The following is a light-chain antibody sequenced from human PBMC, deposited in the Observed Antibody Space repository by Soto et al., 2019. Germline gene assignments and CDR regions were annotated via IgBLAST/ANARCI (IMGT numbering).Light chain of an antibody. J-gene: IGKJ5*01. Sequence: ELVLTQSPGTLSLSPGERATLSCRASQSVSSSYLAWYQHKPGQAPRLLIYGASRRATGIPDRFSGNGSGTDFTLTVSRLEPEDFAVYYCQQXGSLPITFGQGTRLEIK. V-gene: IGKV3-20*01. CDR3: QQXGSLPIT. CDR2: GAS. CDR1: QSVSSSY.